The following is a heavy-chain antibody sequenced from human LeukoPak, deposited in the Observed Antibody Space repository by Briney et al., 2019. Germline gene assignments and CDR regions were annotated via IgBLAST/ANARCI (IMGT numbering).Heavy chain of an antibody. CDR2: ISAYNGNT. V-gene: IGHV1-18*01. Sequence: ASVKVSCKASGFDFTSYGISWVRQAPGQGVEWMGWISAYNGNTHYAQKLQGRVTMTTDTSASTAYMELRSLTSDDTAVYYCAREPKSLGHLFFIDYWGQGTLVTVSS. J-gene: IGHJ4*02. CDR1: GFDFTSYG. CDR3: AREPKSLGHLFFIDY. D-gene: IGHD3-16*01.